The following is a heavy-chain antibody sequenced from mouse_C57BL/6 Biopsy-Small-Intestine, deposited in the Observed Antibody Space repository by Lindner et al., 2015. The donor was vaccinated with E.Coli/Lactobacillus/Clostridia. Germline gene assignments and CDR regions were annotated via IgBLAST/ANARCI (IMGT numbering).Heavy chain of an antibody. CDR1: GYAFSSYW. D-gene: IGHD1-1*01. J-gene: IGHJ3*01. Sequence: VQLQESGAELVKPGASVKISCKASGYAFSSYWMNWVKQRPGKGLEWIGQIYPGDGDTNYNGKFKGKATLTADKSSSTAYMQLSSLTSEDSAVYFCARSGVLRSFAYWGQGTLVTVSA. CDR2: IYPGDGDT. V-gene: IGHV1-80*01. CDR3: ARSGVLRSFAY.